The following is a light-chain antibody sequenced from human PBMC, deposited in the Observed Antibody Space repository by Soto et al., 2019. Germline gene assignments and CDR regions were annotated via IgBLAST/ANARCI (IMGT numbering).Light chain of an antibody. CDR1: QRISTY. CDR3: QQSYSTPRT. Sequence: DIQMSQSPSSLSASVGDRVTITCRTSQRISTYLNWYQQKPGKAPNLLIYAASSLQSGVPSRFSGRGSGTDFTLPITSLQPEDFATYYCQQSYSTPRTFGQGTKVQIK. V-gene: IGKV1-39*01. CDR2: AAS. J-gene: IGKJ1*01.